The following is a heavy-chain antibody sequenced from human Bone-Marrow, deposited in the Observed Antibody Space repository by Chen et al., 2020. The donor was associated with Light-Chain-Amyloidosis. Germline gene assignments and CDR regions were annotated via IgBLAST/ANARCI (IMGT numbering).Heavy chain of an antibody. V-gene: IGHV3-23*04. CDR1: GFNFSSFG. CDR3: TRKGGYFDF. CDR2: VSGSTVST. J-gene: IGHJ4*02. D-gene: IGHD3-10*01. Sequence: EVQLVEPGGGLLKLGGSLRLSCATYGFNFSSFGMSWVRQAPGKGLEWVSTVSGSTVSTYYAGAVKGRFIISRDNSKSTLYLQMNSLRAGDTAVYFCTRKGGYFDFWGQGSLVTVSS.